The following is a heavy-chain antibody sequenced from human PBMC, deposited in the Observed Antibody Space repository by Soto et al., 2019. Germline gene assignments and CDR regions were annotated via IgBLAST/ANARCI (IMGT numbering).Heavy chain of an antibody. CDR1: GGAFSGYY. J-gene: IGHJ2*01. D-gene: IGHD4-17*01. V-gene: IGHV4-34*02. Sequence: QVQLQQWGAGLLKPSETLSLTCAVYGGAFSGYYLNWIRQPPGKGLEWIGEINDSGSINYNPSLKSRVTISVDTSKNQFSLSLTSVTAADTAVYYCARCGDYVGGWYFDLWGRGTLVTVSS. CDR2: INDSGSI. CDR3: ARCGDYVGGWYFDL.